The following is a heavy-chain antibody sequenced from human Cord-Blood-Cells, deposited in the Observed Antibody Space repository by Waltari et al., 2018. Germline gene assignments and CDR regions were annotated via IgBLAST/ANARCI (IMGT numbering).Heavy chain of an antibody. CDR1: GGSFSGYY. J-gene: IGHJ4*02. D-gene: IGHD2-2*01. CDR3: ARGLGYCSSTSCLSDIVATIDY. Sequence: QVQLQQWGAGLLKPSETLSLTCAVYGGSFSGYYWSWLRQPPGKGLEWIGEINHSGSTNYNPSLKSRVTISVDTSKNQFSLKLSSVTAADTAVYYCARGLGYCSSTSCLSDIVATIDYWGQGTLVTVSS. CDR2: INHSGST. V-gene: IGHV4-34*01.